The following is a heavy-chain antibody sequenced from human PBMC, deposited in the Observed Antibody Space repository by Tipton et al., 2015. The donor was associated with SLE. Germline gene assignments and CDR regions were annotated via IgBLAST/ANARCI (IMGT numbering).Heavy chain of an antibody. J-gene: IGHJ6*02. Sequence: QVQQVQSGAEVKKPGSSVKVSCKASGGTFSSYTISWVRQAPGQGLEWMGRIIPILGIANYAQKFQGRVTITADKSTSTAYMELSSLRSEDTAVYYCARGVMITFGGVIVVYGMDVWGQGTTVTVSS. CDR3: ARGVMITFGGVIVVYGMDV. CDR2: IIPILGIA. CDR1: GGTFSSYT. V-gene: IGHV1-69*09. D-gene: IGHD3-16*02.